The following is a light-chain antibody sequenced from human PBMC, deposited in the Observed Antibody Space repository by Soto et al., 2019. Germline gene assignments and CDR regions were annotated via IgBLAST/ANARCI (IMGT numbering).Light chain of an antibody. CDR3: SSYTTSNTYV. V-gene: IGLV2-14*01. CDR2: EVN. J-gene: IGLJ1*01. CDR1: SSDIGVYNY. Sequence: QSVLTQPASVSGSPGQSITFSCTGTSSDIGVYNYVSWYQQHPGKAPKLMIYEVNNRPSGVSNRFSGSKSGNTASLTISGLQAEDEADYYCSSYTTSNTYVFGTGTKFTVL.